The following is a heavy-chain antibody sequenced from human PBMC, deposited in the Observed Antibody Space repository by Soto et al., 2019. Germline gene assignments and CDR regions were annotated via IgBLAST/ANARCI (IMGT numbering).Heavy chain of an antibody. J-gene: IGHJ3*02. V-gene: IGHV1-24*01. CDR3: ATTLVSMIVVAHDAFDI. CDR1: GYTLTELS. CDR2: FDPEDGET. D-gene: IGHD3-22*01. Sequence: EASVKVSCKVSGYTLTELSMHWVRQAPGKGLEWMGGFDPEDGETIYAQKFQGRVTMTEDTSTDTAYMELSSLRSEDTAVYYCATTLVSMIVVAHDAFDIWGQGTMVTVSS.